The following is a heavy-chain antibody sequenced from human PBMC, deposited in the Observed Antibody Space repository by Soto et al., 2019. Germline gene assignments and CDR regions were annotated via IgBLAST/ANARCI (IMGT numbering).Heavy chain of an antibody. Sequence: QVQLVQSGAEVKKPGSSVKVSCKASGGTFSSYAISWVRQAPGQGLEWMGGIIPIFGTANYAQKFQGRIMITADESTSTAYMELSSLRSEDTAVYYCARSPLYYYDSSGYYSVGAFDIWGQGTMVTVSS. J-gene: IGHJ3*02. CDR1: GGTFSSYA. V-gene: IGHV1-69*01. D-gene: IGHD3-22*01. CDR3: ARSPLYYYDSSGYYSVGAFDI. CDR2: IIPIFGTA.